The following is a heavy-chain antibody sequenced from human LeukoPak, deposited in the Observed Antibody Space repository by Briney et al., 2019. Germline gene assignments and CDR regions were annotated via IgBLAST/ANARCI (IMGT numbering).Heavy chain of an antibody. D-gene: IGHD3-22*01. CDR2: ISGSGGST. J-gene: IGHJ4*02. CDR1: GFTFSSYA. Sequence: PGGSLRLSCAASGFTFSSYAMSWVRQAPGKGLEWVSAISGSGGSTYYADSVKGRFTISRDNSKNTLYLQMNSLRAEDTAVYYCAKWRFSYDSSGYHGFDYWGQGTLVTVSS. V-gene: IGHV3-23*01. CDR3: AKWRFSYDSSGYHGFDY.